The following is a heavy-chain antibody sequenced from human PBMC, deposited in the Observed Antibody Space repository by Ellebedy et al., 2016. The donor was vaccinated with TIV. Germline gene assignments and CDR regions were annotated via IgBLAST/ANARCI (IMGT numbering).Heavy chain of an antibody. Sequence: SETLSLTCTVIGGSFNNLSLAWLRQPPGRGLEWIAEIHHSDTTAYSPSLKTRVTISHDTSNNQFSLRLTSVTAADTAVYFCARLCTSETFYFDDWGQGTLVTVSS. V-gene: IGHV4-34*01. CDR1: GGSFNNLS. D-gene: IGHD2-8*01. CDR2: IHHSDTT. CDR3: ARLCTSETFYFDD. J-gene: IGHJ4*02.